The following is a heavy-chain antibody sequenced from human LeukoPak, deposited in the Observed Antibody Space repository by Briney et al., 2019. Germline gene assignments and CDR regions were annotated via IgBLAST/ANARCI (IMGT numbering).Heavy chain of an antibody. CDR1: GGSISSSSYY. Sequence: SETLSLTXTVSGGSISSSSYYWGWIRQPPGKGLEWIGSIYYSGSTYYNPSLKSRVTISVDTSKNQFSLKLSSVTAADTAVYYCARHFYDRGAFDIWGQGTMVTVSS. CDR3: ARHFYDRGAFDI. J-gene: IGHJ3*02. V-gene: IGHV4-39*01. CDR2: IYYSGST. D-gene: IGHD3-22*01.